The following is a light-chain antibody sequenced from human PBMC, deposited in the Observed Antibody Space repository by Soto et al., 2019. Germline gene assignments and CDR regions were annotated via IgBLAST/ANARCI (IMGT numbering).Light chain of an antibody. CDR2: AAS. Sequence: QMTQSPSTLSGSVGDRVTITCRASQGISSYLAWYQQKPGKAPKLLIYAASTLQSGVPSRFSGSGSGTDFTLTISCLQSEDFATYYCQQYYSYPITFGQGTRLEIK. V-gene: IGKV1-8*01. CDR3: QQYYSYPIT. J-gene: IGKJ5*01. CDR1: QGISSY.